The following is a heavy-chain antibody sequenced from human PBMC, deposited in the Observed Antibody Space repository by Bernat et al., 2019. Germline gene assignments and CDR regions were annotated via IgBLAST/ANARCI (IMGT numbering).Heavy chain of an antibody. CDR2: ISNSGGSK. CDR1: GFMFSSYA. V-gene: IGHV3-23*01. J-gene: IGHJ4*02. D-gene: IGHD2-2*01. CDR3: AKDYKSKYCTSTSCYEDDY. Sequence: EVQLLESGGGLVQPGGSLRLSCAASGFMFSSYAMSWVRQAPGKGLEWISGISNSGGSKYYADSVKGRFTISRDNSKNTLYLQMNSLRAEDTAVYYCAKDYKSKYCTSTSCYEDDYWGQGTLVTVSS.